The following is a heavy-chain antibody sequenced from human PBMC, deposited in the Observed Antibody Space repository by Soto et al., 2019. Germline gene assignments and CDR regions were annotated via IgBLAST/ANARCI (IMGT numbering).Heavy chain of an antibody. CDR1: GYTFTSYD. CDR3: ARKLGYCISTSCYSWFDP. Sequence: QVQLVQSGAEVKKPGASVKVSCKASGYTFTSYDINWVRQATGQGLEWMGWMNPNSGNTGYAQKFQGRVTMTRNTAKSTAYMELSSLRSEDTAVYYCARKLGYCISTSCYSWFDPWGQGTLVTVSS. J-gene: IGHJ5*02. V-gene: IGHV1-8*01. CDR2: MNPNSGNT. D-gene: IGHD2-2*01.